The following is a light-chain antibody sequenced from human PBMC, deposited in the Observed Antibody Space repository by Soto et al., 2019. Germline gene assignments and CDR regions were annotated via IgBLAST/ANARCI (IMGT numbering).Light chain of an antibody. CDR2: DAS. CDR3: QQRSNWPPG. V-gene: IGKV3-11*01. Sequence: EIVLTQSPATLSLSPGERATLSCMASQSVSSYLAWDQQKPGQAPRLLIYDASNRATGIPARFSGSGSGTDFTLTISSLEPEDFAVYYCQQRSNWPPGFGGGTKVEIK. CDR1: QSVSSY. J-gene: IGKJ4*02.